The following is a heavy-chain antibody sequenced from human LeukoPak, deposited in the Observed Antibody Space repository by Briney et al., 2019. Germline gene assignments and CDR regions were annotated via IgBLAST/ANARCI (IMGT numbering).Heavy chain of an antibody. Sequence: GGSLRLSCAASGFTFSSYGMHWVRQAPGKGLEWVAFIRYGGSNKYYADSVKGRFTISRDNSKNTLHLQMNSLRAEDTAVYYCANFGYYDSSGYNDYWGQGTLVTVSS. CDR1: GFTFSSYG. V-gene: IGHV3-30*02. CDR2: IRYGGSNK. J-gene: IGHJ4*02. D-gene: IGHD3-22*01. CDR3: ANFGYYDSSGYNDY.